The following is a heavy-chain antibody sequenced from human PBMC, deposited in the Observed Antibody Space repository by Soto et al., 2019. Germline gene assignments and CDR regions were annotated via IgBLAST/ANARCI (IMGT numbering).Heavy chain of an antibody. D-gene: IGHD6-6*01. V-gene: IGHV3-33*01. CDR3: ARDIASRRFDY. CDR2: IWYDGSDK. CDR1: GFTFRNRG. J-gene: IGHJ4*02. Sequence: GGSLRLSCEASGFTFRNRGMHWVRQAPGKGLEWVAVIWYDGSDKYYADSVKGRFTISRDNSKNTLYLQMNSLRAEDTAVYYCARDIASRRFDYLGQGTLVTASS.